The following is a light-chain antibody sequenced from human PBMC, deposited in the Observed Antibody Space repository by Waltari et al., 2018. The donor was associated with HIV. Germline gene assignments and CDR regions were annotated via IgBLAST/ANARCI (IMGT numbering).Light chain of an antibody. V-gene: IGLV2-14*03. J-gene: IGLJ3*02. CDR2: NVS. CDR1: SSAVGGYNY. CDR3: ESYTSTSVWV. Sequence: QSALTQPASVSGSPGQSITLSCTGSSSAVGGYNYASWYQPHPGKAPSLVIYNVSTRPSGVSVRFSGSKSGDTASLTISGLQAEDEADYYCESYTSTSVWVFGGGTRLTVL.